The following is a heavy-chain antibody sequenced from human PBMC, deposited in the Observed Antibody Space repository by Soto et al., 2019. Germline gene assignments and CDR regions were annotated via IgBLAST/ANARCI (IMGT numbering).Heavy chain of an antibody. J-gene: IGHJ4*02. Sequence: QVQLQQWGAGLLKPSETLSLTCAVYGGSFSGYYWSWIRQPPGKGLEWIGEINHSGSTNYNPSLTSRVTISVDTNKNPFSLKLSSVTAADTAVYYGARGLGPRARLGGYYFDYWGQGTLVTVSS. CDR2: INHSGST. D-gene: IGHD6-6*01. V-gene: IGHV4-34*01. CDR1: GGSFSGYY. CDR3: ARGLGPRARLGGYYFDY.